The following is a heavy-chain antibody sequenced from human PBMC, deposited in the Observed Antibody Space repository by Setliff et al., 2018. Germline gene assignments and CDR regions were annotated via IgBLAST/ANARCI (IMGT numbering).Heavy chain of an antibody. J-gene: IGHJ4*02. CDR1: GGSINSGVYY. CDR3: ARVWQTQLWLLKFAHFDY. D-gene: IGHD5-18*01. V-gene: IGHV4-39*01. CDR2: IYHGGDT. Sequence: PSETLSLTCTVSGGSINSGVYYWGWIRQPPGKGLEWIGRIYHGGDTYYNASRKSRLTISVDTSKDQFSLKLRSVTAADTAVYYCARVWQTQLWLLKFAHFDYWCQGTLVTVSS.